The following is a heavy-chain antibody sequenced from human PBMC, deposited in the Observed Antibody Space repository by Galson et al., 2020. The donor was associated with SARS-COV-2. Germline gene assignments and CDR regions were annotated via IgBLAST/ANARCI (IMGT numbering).Heavy chain of an antibody. CDR3: AREGSVYSYGLPYYFDY. J-gene: IGHJ4*02. V-gene: IGHV3-48*03. CDR1: GFTFSNFE. CDR2: ISGSGSTI. Sequence: TGGSLRLSCVASGFTFSNFEMSWVRQAPGKGLEWVSYISGSGSTIYSADSVKGRFTISRDDAKSSVYLQMNSLRADDTAVYYCAREGSVYSYGLPYYFDYWGQGILVTVSS. D-gene: IGHD5-18*01.